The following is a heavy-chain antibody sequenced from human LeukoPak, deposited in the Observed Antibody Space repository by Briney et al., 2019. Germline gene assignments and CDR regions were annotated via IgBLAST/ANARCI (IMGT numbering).Heavy chain of an antibody. V-gene: IGHV1-69*04. D-gene: IGHD3-22*01. CDR1: GGTFSSYA. CDR2: IIPIFGIA. Sequence: GASVKVSCKASGGTFSSYAISWVRQAPGQGLEWMGRIIPIFGIANYAQKFQGRVTITADKSTSTAYMELSSLRSEDTAVYYCARGGSSGYYYGMDVWGQGTTVTVSS. J-gene: IGHJ6*02. CDR3: ARGGSSGYYYGMDV.